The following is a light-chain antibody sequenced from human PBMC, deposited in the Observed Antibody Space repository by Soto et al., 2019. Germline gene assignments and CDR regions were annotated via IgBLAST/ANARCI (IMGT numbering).Light chain of an antibody. CDR2: DVT. CDR3: SSYTTSSTLV. Sequence: QPASVSGSPGQSITISCTGTSSDIGGYNFVSWYQQHPGKAPKLMIYDVTNRPPGLSDRFSGSKSGNTASLTISGLQAEDEADYYCSSYTTSSTLVFGGGTKVTVL. V-gene: IGLV2-14*03. J-gene: IGLJ3*02. CDR1: SSDIGGYNF.